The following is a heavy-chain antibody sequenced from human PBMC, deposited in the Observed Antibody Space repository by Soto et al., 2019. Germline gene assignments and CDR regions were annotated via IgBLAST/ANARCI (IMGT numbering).Heavy chain of an antibody. Sequence: QVQLVQSGAEVKKPGASVKVSCKASGYTFTSYAMHWVRQAPGQRLEWMGWINAGNGNTKYSQKFQGRVTITRDTSASTAYIELSSLRSEDTAVYYGARSSTSAAGIYDYWGQGTLVTVSS. J-gene: IGHJ4*02. D-gene: IGHD6-13*01. CDR2: INAGNGNT. CDR3: ARSSTSAAGIYDY. CDR1: GYTFTSYA. V-gene: IGHV1-3*01.